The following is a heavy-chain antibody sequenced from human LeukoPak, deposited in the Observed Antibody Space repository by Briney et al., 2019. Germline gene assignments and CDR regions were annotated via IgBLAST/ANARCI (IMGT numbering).Heavy chain of an antibody. Sequence: ASVKVSCKASGNTFTGYYMHWVRQAPGQGLEWMGWINPNSGDTNYAQKFQGRVTMTRDTSINTAYMELRSLRSDDTAVYYCARLTLGATIDYWGQGTLVTVSS. CDR1: GNTFTGYY. D-gene: IGHD1-26*01. CDR2: INPNSGDT. V-gene: IGHV1-2*02. J-gene: IGHJ4*02. CDR3: ARLTLGATIDY.